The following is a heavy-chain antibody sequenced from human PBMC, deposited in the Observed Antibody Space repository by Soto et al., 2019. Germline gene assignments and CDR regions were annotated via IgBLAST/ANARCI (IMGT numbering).Heavy chain of an antibody. J-gene: IGHJ3*02. CDR3: AREQDMVRGSHAFDI. V-gene: IGHV3-53*04. CDR2: IYSGGST. Sequence: GGSLRLSCAASGFTVSSNYMSWVRQAPGKGLEWVSVIYSGGSTYYADSVKGRFTISRHNSKNTLYLQMNSLRAEDTAVYYCAREQDMVRGSHAFDIWGQGTMVTVSS. D-gene: IGHD3-10*01. CDR1: GFTVSSNY.